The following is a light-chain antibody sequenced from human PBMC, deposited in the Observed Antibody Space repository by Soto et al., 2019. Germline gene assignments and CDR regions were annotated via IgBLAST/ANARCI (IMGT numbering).Light chain of an antibody. CDR1: QSIDNY. Sequence: DIQMTQSPSSLSASVGDSVTITCRASQSIDNYLNWYQQKPGKAPNLLIYAASTLLSGVPSRFSGRGSGTHFTLTISSLQPEDFATYYCQQSYSSPETFGQGTKVEIK. J-gene: IGKJ1*01. CDR3: QQSYSSPET. V-gene: IGKV1-39*01. CDR2: AAS.